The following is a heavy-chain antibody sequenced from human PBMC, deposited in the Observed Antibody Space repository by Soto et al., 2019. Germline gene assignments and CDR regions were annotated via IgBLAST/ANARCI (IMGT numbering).Heavy chain of an antibody. CDR2: IYYSGST. J-gene: IGHJ6*02. D-gene: IGHD3-22*01. CDR1: GGSISSYY. CDR3: ARGTYYYDSSGYGPYGMDV. Sequence: SETLSLTCTVSGGSISSYYWSWIRQPPGKGLEWIGYIYYSGSTNYNPSLKSRVTISVDTSKNQFSLKLSSVTAADMAVYYCARGTYYYDSSGYGPYGMDVWGQGTTVTVSS. V-gene: IGHV4-59*01.